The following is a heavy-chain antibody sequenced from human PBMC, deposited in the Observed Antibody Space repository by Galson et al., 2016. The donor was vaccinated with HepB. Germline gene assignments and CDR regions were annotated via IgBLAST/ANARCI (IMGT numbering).Heavy chain of an antibody. CDR3: ASGQLPPTNYYFDY. J-gene: IGHJ4*02. CDR1: EYTFNRYY. V-gene: IGHV1-46*02. CDR2: INLSAGSI. D-gene: IGHD2-2*01. Sequence: SVKVSCKASEYTFNRYYIHWVRQAPGQGLEWMGMINLSAGSIRYAQEIQGRVTMTRNTSTTTVYMELSSLKSEDTAVYYCASGQLPPTNYYFDYWGQGALVTVSS.